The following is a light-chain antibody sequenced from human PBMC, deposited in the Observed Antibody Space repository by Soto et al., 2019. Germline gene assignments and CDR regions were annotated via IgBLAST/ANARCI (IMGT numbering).Light chain of an antibody. V-gene: IGKV4-1*01. CDR1: QSVLYSSKNKNY. CDR3: QQYYSSPFT. Sequence: DIVMTQSPDSLAVSLGERATINCKSSQSVLYSSKNKNYLAWYQQKPGQVPKLLIYWASTRESGVPDRFSGSGSETDFTLTISSLQAEDVAVYYCQQYYSSPFTFGPGTKVDIK. J-gene: IGKJ3*01. CDR2: WAS.